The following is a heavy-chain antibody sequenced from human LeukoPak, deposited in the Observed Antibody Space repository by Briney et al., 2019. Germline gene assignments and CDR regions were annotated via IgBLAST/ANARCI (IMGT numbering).Heavy chain of an antibody. D-gene: IGHD5-18*01. CDR3: ARGSYGPKHYYYYYGMDV. CDR2: IWYDGSNK. Sequence: PGRSLRLSCAASGLTFSSYGMHWVRQAPGKGLEWVAVIWYDGSNKYYADSVKGRFTISRDNSKNTLYLQMNSLRAEDTAVYYCARGSYGPKHYYYYYGMDVWGQGTTVTVSS. CDR1: GLTFSSYG. V-gene: IGHV3-33*01. J-gene: IGHJ6*02.